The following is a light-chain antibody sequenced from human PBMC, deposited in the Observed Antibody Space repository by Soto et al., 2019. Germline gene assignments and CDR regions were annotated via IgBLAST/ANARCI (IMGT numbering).Light chain of an antibody. CDR1: QAVSSIL. Sequence: EVVLTQSPGTLSLSPGERATLSCRASQAVSSILLAWYQQKPGQAPRLLIYGASSRATGISDRFSGSGSGTDFTLTVSRLEPEDFAVYYCQQHGTSPIFGGGTKVDIK. V-gene: IGKV3-20*01. J-gene: IGKJ4*01. CDR2: GAS. CDR3: QQHGTSPI.